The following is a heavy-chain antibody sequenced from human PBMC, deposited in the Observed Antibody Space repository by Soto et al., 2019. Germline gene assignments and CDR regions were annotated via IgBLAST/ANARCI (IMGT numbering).Heavy chain of an antibody. CDR3: ARDLWGYCGTDCYPLDV. CDR2: MYNTGST. D-gene: IGHD2-21*02. CDR1: GGSISGYY. Sequence: GGSISGYYWSWIRQPPGKGLEWIGYMYNTGSTVYNPSFKSRVTISVDTSKNQFSLKLNSVTAADTAVYYCARDLWGYCGTDCYPLDVWGQGTTVTVSS. J-gene: IGHJ6*02. V-gene: IGHV4-59*01.